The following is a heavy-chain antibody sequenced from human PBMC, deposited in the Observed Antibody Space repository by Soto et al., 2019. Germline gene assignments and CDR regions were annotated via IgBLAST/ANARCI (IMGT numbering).Heavy chain of an antibody. Sequence: QVQLQESGPRLVEASQNLSLTCTVSNASITSSGYYWSWVRQPPGKRLEWIGYIYHSGSTFYSPSLQRRLSMSVDTSKNQFSLTLRSVTAADTAVYHCARMSGTYYVPDYLGQGTLVTVSS. J-gene: IGHJ4*02. CDR2: IYHSGST. CDR3: ARMSGTYYVPDY. D-gene: IGHD1-26*01. V-gene: IGHV4-31*03. CDR1: NASITSSGYY.